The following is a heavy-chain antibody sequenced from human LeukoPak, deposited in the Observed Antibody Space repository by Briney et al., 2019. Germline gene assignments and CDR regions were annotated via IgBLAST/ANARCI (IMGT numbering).Heavy chain of an antibody. J-gene: IGHJ4*02. Sequence: GGSLRLSCAASGFTFSSYGMSWVRQAPGKGLEWVSGISGSSDSIKYADSVKGRLTISRDNSKNTLYLQMSSLRADDTVVYYCAKAWAAAGTFDSWGQGTLVTVSS. CDR3: AKAWAAAGTFDS. CDR1: GFTFSSYG. V-gene: IGHV3-23*01. D-gene: IGHD6-13*01. CDR2: ISGSSDSI.